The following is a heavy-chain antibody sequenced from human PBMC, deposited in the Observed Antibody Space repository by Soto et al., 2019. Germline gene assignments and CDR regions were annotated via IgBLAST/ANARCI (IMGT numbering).Heavy chain of an antibody. CDR2: ITASGGRT. Sequence: GGSLRLSCTASGFTFSSYAMTWVRQAPGRGLEGVSGITASGGRTFYADSVKGRFTISRDNSRSTLYLQMHSLRAEDTAIYYCVKDWTGSTCPCMDVWGQGTTVTVSS. D-gene: IGHD6-13*01. J-gene: IGHJ6*02. V-gene: IGHV3-23*01. CDR3: VKDWTGSTCPCMDV. CDR1: GFTFSSYA.